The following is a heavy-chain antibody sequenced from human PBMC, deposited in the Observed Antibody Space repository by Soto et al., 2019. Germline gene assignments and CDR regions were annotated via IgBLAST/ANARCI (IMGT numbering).Heavy chain of an antibody. D-gene: IGHD2-2*01. CDR2: IYYSGST. Sequence: SETLSLTCTVSGGSISSSSYYWGWIRQPPGKGLEWIGSIYYSGSTYYNPSLKSRVTISVDTSKNQFSLKLSSVTAADTAVYYCARHLDIVVVPAPFDPWGQGTLVTVSS. V-gene: IGHV4-39*01. CDR1: GGSISSSSYY. J-gene: IGHJ5*02. CDR3: ARHLDIVVVPAPFDP.